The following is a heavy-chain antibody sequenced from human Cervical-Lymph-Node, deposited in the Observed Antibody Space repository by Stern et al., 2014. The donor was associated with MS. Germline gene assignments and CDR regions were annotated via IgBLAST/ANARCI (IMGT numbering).Heavy chain of an antibody. V-gene: IGHV1-46*01. CDR3: AREYVEASGVGYLYYGLDV. Sequence: HVQLVQSGAEVKKPGASVKVSCKASGYTFINYYMHWVRQAPGHRLEWMGIINTLGGSTDYTQKFQGRLTMTRDTSTTTVSMELSGLRPEDTAVYYCAREYVEASGVGYLYYGLDVWGQGTTVIVSS. J-gene: IGHJ6*02. D-gene: IGHD2-21*02. CDR1: GYTFINYY. CDR2: INTLGGST.